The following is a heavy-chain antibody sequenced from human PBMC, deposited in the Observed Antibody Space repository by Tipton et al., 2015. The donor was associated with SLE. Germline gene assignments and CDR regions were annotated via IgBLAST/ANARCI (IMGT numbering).Heavy chain of an antibody. V-gene: IGHV4-30-4*07. D-gene: IGHD3-22*01. J-gene: IGHJ3*02. Sequence: TLSLTCAVSGGSISSGGYSWSWIRQPPGKGLEWIGSIYYSGSTYYNPSLKSRVTISVDTSKNQFSLKLSSVTAADTAVYYCARELVGYYYDSSGYPPGAFDIWGQGTMVTVSS. CDR1: GGSISSGGYS. CDR2: IYYSGST. CDR3: ARELVGYYYDSSGYPPGAFDI.